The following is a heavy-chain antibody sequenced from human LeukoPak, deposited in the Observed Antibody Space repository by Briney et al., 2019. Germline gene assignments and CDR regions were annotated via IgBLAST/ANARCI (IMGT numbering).Heavy chain of an antibody. CDR3: ARYITIFGVVSNDWFDP. D-gene: IGHD3-3*01. CDR1: GGSISRHY. Sequence: PSETLSLTCTVSGGSISRHYRSWIRQPPGKGLEWIGYIYYSGSTNYNPSLKSRVTISVDTSKNQFSLKLSSVTAADTAVYYCARYITIFGVVSNDWFDPWGQGTLVTVSS. J-gene: IGHJ5*02. V-gene: IGHV4-59*11. CDR2: IYYSGST.